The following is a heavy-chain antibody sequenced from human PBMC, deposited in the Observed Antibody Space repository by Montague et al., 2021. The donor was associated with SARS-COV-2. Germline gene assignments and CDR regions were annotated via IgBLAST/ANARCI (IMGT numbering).Heavy chain of an antibody. CDR3: ARDPRVVVAATINNWFDP. Sequence: SETLSLTCTVSGGSISSSSYYWGWIRQPPGKGLEWIGSIYYSGSTYYNPSLKSRVTISVDTSKNQFSLKLSSVTAADTAVYYCARDPRVVVAATINNWFDPWGQGTLVTVSS. D-gene: IGHD2-15*01. CDR2: IYYSGST. J-gene: IGHJ5*02. CDR1: GGSISSSSYY. V-gene: IGHV4-39*07.